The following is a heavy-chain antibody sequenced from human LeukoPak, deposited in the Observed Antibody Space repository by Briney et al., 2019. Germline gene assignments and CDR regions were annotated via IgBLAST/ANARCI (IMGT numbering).Heavy chain of an antibody. J-gene: IGHJ4*02. CDR3: ARAPPIRIAAAGLTPYYFDY. Sequence: GGSLRLSCAASGFTFSSYAMHWVRQAPGKGLEWVAVISYDGSNKYYADSVKGRFTISRDNSKNTLYLQMNSLRAEDTAVYYCARAPPIRIAAAGLTPYYFDYWGQGTLVTVSS. V-gene: IGHV3-30*01. CDR1: GFTFSSYA. CDR2: ISYDGSNK. D-gene: IGHD6-13*01.